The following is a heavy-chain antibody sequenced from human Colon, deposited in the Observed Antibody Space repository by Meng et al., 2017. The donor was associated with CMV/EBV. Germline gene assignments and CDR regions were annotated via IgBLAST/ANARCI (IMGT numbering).Heavy chain of an antibody. CDR1: GYSFTNYG. CDR3: VRDAPYDFWSGSPTDS. D-gene: IGHD3-3*01. Sequence: ASVKVSCKASGYSFTNYGVSWVRQAPGQGLEWMGWISAYNGNTKYSEKFQGRITMATDTSTSTAYMELRSLQHDDTAIYFCVRDAPYDFWSGSPTDSWGQGTLVTVSS. V-gene: IGHV1-18*01. J-gene: IGHJ4*02. CDR2: ISAYNGNT.